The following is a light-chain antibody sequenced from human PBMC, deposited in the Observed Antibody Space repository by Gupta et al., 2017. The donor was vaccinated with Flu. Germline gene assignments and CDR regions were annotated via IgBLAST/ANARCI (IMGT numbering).Light chain of an antibody. J-gene: IGKJ5*01. V-gene: IGKV3-11*01. CDR2: DAS. CDR3: QQRSNWPT. Sequence: IVLNQSPATLSLSPGERATLSCKASHSVSSDLSWYQQKPGQAPRLLIYDASNRATGIPARFSGSGSGTDFTLTISSLEPEDFAVYYCQQRSNWPTFGQGTRLEIK. CDR1: HSVSSD.